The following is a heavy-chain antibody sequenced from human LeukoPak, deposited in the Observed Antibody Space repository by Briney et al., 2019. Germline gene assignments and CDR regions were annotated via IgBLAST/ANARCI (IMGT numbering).Heavy chain of an antibody. J-gene: IGHJ4*02. CDR3: ATDRNSGKYYDY. D-gene: IGHD1-26*01. CDR2: ISGSGGST. Sequence: GGSLRLSCAASGFTFSSYAMSWVRQAPGKGLEWVSAISGSGGSTYYADSVKGRFTISRDNPKNTLYLQMNSLRAEDTAVYYCATDRNSGKYYDYWGQGTLVTVSS. CDR1: GFTFSSYA. V-gene: IGHV3-23*01.